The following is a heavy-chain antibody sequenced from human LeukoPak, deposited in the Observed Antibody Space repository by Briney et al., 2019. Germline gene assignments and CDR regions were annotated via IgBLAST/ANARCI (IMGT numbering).Heavy chain of an antibody. J-gene: IGHJ4*02. D-gene: IGHD6-13*01. Sequence: SETLSLTCTVSGYSISSGYYWGWIRQPPGKGLEWIGSIHHSGSTYYNPSLKSRVTISVDTSKNQFSLELTSMTAADTAVYSCARAPCSSCGFDYWGQGTLVTVSS. CDR3: ARAPCSSCGFDY. CDR1: GYSISSGYY. CDR2: IHHSGST. V-gene: IGHV4-38-2*02.